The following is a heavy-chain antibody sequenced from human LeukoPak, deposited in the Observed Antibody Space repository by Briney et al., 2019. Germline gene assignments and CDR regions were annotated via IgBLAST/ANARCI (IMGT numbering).Heavy chain of an antibody. CDR3: ARETLTYFYGSGSRH. CDR1: GFTFSSYA. V-gene: IGHV3-33*01. D-gene: IGHD3-10*01. J-gene: IGHJ4*02. Sequence: GGSLRLSCAASGFTFSSYAMHWVRQAPGKGLEWVAVIWYDGSNKYYADSVKGRFTISRDNSKNTLYLQMNSLRAEDTAVYYCARETLTYFYGSGSRHWGQGTLVTVSS. CDR2: IWYDGSNK.